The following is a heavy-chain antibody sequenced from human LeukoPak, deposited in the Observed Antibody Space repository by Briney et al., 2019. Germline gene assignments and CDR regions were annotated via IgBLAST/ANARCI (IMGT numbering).Heavy chain of an antibody. D-gene: IGHD2-2*01. CDR1: GFTFSDYY. CDR3: ARGVMYQDYYYYYMDV. Sequence: GGSLRLSCAASGFTFSDYYMSWIRQAPGKGLEWVSYISSSGSTIYYADSAKGRFTISRDNAKNSLYLQMNSLRAEDTAVYYCARGVMYQDYYYYYMDVWGKGTTVTVSS. J-gene: IGHJ6*03. CDR2: ISSSGSTI. V-gene: IGHV3-11*04.